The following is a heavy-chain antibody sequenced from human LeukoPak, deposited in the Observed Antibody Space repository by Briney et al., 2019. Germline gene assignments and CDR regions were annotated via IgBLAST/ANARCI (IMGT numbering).Heavy chain of an antibody. J-gene: IGHJ3*02. D-gene: IGHD1-26*01. CDR1: GYTFTSYG. CDR3: ARDFPRGSIDYAFDI. Sequence: GASVKVSCKASGYTFTSYGISWVRQAPGQGLEWMGWISAYNGNTNYAQKLQGRVTMTTDTSTSTAYMEVRSLRSDDTAVYYCARDFPRGSIDYAFDIWGQGTMVTVSS. V-gene: IGHV1-18*01. CDR2: ISAYNGNT.